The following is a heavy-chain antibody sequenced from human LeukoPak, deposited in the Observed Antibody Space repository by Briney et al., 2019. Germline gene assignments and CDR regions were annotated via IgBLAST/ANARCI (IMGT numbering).Heavy chain of an antibody. CDR3: AKDRSSGSYFDY. CDR1: GFTFSDYY. D-gene: IGHD1-26*01. V-gene: IGHV3-11*05. CDR2: ITSSSSHT. Sequence: GGSLRLSCAASGFTFSDYYMTWIRQAPGKGLEWVSYITSSSSHTNYADSVKGRFTISRDNAKNSLYLQMNSLRAEDTAVYYCAKDRSSGSYFDYWGQGTLVTVSS. J-gene: IGHJ4*02.